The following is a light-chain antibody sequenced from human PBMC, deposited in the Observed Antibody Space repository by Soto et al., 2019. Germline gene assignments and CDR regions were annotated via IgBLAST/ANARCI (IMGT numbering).Light chain of an antibody. CDR1: QSISSY. CDR3: QQSYNTALT. CDR2: GAS. V-gene: IGKV1-39*01. Sequence: DIQMTQSPSSLSASVGDRVTITYRASQSISSYLNWYQQKPGKAPKLLIYGASSFQSGVPSRFSGSGSGTDFTLTISNLQPEDFATYYCQQSYNTALTFGGGTKVDIK. J-gene: IGKJ4*01.